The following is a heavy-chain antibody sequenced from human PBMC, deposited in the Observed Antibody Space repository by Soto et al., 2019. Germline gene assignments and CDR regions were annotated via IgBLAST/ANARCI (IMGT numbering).Heavy chain of an antibody. CDR1: GFTFSSYG. CDR2: ILYDGSNE. CDR3: AKDDTSGYFYVEY. Sequence: QVQLVESGGGVVQPGRSLRLSCAASGFTFSSYGMHWVRQAPGKGLEWVALILYDGSNEYYADSVKGRFTISRDTSKNTLYLQMNSMRAEDTAVYYCAKDDTSGYFYVEYWGQGTLVTVSS. V-gene: IGHV3-30*18. J-gene: IGHJ4*02. D-gene: IGHD3-22*01.